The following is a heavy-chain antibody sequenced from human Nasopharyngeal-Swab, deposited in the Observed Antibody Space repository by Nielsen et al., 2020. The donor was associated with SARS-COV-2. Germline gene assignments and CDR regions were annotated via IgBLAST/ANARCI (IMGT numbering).Heavy chain of an antibody. V-gene: IGHV4-59*01. CDR2: IYYSGST. CDR3: ARGGIAAAGYYYYGMDV. D-gene: IGHD6-13*01. CDR1: GGSISSYY. J-gene: IGHJ6*02. Sequence: SETLSLTCTVSGGSISSYYWSWILQPPGKGLEWIGYIYYSGSTNYNPSLKSRVTISVDTSKNQFSLKLSSVTAADTAVYYCARGGIAAAGYYYYGMDVWGQGTTVTVSS.